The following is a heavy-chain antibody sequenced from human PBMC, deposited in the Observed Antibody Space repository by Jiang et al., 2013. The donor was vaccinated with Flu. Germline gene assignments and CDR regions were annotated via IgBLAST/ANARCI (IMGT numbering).Heavy chain of an antibody. Sequence: SGAEVKRPGASVKVSCRASGYSFTSSHIHWVRQAPGQGLEWMGMINPDSGTTIYAQNFQGRVLMTRDTSMATLYMELPNLTFEDTAVYYCAKDLGDFWGQGTLVTVSS. CDR2: INPDSGTT. CDR1: GYSFTSSH. D-gene: IGHD3-10*01. V-gene: IGHV1-46*01. J-gene: IGHJ4*02. CDR3: AKDLGDF.